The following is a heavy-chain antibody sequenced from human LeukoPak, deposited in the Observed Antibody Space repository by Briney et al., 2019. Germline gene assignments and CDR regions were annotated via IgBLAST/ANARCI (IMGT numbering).Heavy chain of an antibody. Sequence: GGSLRLSSAASGFSVSSNYMHWLRQAPGKGLEWVSVIYGGGGTDYADSVKGRLTISRDTSTNTVYLQMNSLRAEDTAVYYCARSRLGYSNFDFWGQGALVTVSS. J-gene: IGHJ4*02. CDR1: GFSVSSNY. CDR3: ARSRLGYSNFDF. V-gene: IGHV3-53*01. CDR2: IYGGGGT. D-gene: IGHD4-11*01.